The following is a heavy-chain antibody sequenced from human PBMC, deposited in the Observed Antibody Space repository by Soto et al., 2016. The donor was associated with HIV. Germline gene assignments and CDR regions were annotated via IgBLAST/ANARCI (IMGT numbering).Heavy chain of an antibody. CDR3: AKGPPPLLYRSPLRRIDH. CDR1: GFTFRSYS. CDR2: ISDSGYDT. Sequence: EVQLLESGGGLGQPGGSLRISCAVSGFTFRSYSMSWVRQAPGKGLEWVSAISDSGYDTYYADSVKGRFTISRDNSKNTLFLQMNSLRDEDTAVYYCAKGPPPLLYRSPLRRIDHWGQGTLVTVSS. V-gene: IGHV3-23*01. D-gene: IGHD6-13*01. J-gene: IGHJ4*02.